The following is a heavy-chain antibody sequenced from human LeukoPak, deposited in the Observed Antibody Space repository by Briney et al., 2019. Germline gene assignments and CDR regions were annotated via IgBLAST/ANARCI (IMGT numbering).Heavy chain of an antibody. D-gene: IGHD4-11*01. Sequence: PGGSLRLSCAASGFTFTNYAMSWVRQAPGKGLEWVSAIGGSGGGTYYADSVKGRFTISRDNSKNTLYLQMNSLRAEDTAVYYCAKDLNSDSPYYFGDWGQGALVTVSS. V-gene: IGHV3-23*01. CDR1: GFTFTNYA. CDR3: AKDLNSDSPYYFGD. CDR2: IGGSGGGT. J-gene: IGHJ4*02.